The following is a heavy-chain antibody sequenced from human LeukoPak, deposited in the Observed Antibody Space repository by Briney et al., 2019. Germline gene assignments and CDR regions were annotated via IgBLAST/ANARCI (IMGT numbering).Heavy chain of an antibody. CDR3: ARGGSGSYYYYYYYMDV. V-gene: IGHV3-30*02. Sequence: GGSLRLSCAASGFTFSSYGTHWVRQAPGKGLEWVAFIRYDGSNKYYADSVKDRFTISRDNSKNTLYLQMNSLRPEDTAVYYCARGGSGSYYYYYYYMDVWGKGTTVTVSS. CDR1: GFTFSSYG. D-gene: IGHD3-10*01. CDR2: IRYDGSNK. J-gene: IGHJ6*03.